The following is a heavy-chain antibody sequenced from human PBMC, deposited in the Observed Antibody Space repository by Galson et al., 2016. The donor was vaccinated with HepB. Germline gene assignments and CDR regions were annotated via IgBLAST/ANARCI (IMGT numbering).Heavy chain of an antibody. CDR2: IDARSDVI. J-gene: IGHJ6*02. CDR3: VRGNYGFDV. CDR1: GFTFSAYV. V-gene: IGHV3-11*01. Sequence: SLRLSCAVSGFTFSAYVMAWIRQAPERGLECTSYIDARSDVIHHSDSVEGRFTISRDNPQSLLYLQMNNLRADDTALYYCVRGNYGFDVWGPGATVTVSS.